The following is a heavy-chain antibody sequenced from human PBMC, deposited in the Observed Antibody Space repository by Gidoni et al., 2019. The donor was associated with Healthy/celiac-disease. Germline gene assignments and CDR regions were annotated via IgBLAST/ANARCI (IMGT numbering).Heavy chain of an antibody. J-gene: IGHJ2*01. D-gene: IGHD3-16*01. CDR2: ISSSSSYI. CDR3: ARGPPLMAYTLWYFDL. CDR1: GFTFSSHN. V-gene: IGHV3-21*01. Sequence: EVQLVESGGGLVTPGGSLSLSGAASGFTFSSHNMNWVRQAPGKGPAWVSSISSSSSYIYYADSVKGRFTISTDNAKNSLYLQMNSLRAEDTAVYYCARGPPLMAYTLWYFDLWGRGTLVTVSS.